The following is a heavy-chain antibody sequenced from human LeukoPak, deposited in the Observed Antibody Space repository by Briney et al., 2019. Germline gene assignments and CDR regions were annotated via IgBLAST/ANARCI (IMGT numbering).Heavy chain of an antibody. CDR3: TTSPSGWVNY. CDR1: GFTLTNAW. J-gene: IGHJ4*02. Sequence: GGSLRLSRAASGFTLTNAWMNWVRQAPRAGPEWRCRIKVKMEGSTTDYAAPVKGRFTLSRDDLKKTLYLQMDRLKIDDTAVSYCTTSPSGWVNYWGQGTLVTASS. V-gene: IGHV3-15*01. CDR2: IKVKMEGSTT. D-gene: IGHD6-19*01.